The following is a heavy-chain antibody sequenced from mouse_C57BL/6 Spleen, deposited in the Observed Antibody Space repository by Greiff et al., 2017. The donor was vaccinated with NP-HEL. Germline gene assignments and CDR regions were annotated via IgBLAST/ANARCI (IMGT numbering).Heavy chain of an antibody. CDR2: IYPRSGIT. V-gene: IGHV1-81*01. CDR1: GYTFTSYG. D-gene: IGHD1-1*01. CDR3: ARSGITTVVDYFDY. Sequence: VQLQQSGAELARPGASVKLSCKASGYTFTSYGISWVKQRTGQGLEWIGEIYPRSGITYYNEKFKGKATLTADKSSSTAYMELRSLTSEDSAVYFCARSGITTVVDYFDYWGQGTTLTVSS. J-gene: IGHJ2*01.